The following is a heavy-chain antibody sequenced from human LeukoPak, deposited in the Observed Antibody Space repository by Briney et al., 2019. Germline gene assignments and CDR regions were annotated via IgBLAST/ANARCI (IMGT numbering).Heavy chain of an antibody. V-gene: IGHV1-69*05. J-gene: IGHJ3*02. CDR2: IIPIFGTA. Sequence: SVKVSCKASGGTFSSYAISWVRQAPGQGLEWMGGIIPIFGTANYAQKFQGRVTITTDESTSTAYMELSSLRFDDTAVYYCARGLSDSTGYDDAFVIWGQGTMVTVSS. CDR1: GGTFSSYA. D-gene: IGHD3-22*01. CDR3: ARGLSDSTGYDDAFVI.